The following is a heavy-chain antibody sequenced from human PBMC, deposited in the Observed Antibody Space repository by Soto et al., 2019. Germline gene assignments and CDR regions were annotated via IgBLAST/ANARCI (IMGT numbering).Heavy chain of an antibody. D-gene: IGHD3-10*01. CDR1: GYTFTGYY. Sequence: GASVKVSCKASGYTFTGYYMHWVRQAPGQGLEWMGWINPNSGGTNYAQKFQGWVTMTRDTSISTAYMELSRLRSDDTAVYYCARGSGSYYWPPYYYGMDVWGQGTTVTVSS. CDR3: ARGSGSYYWPPYYYGMDV. J-gene: IGHJ6*02. V-gene: IGHV1-2*04. CDR2: INPNSGGT.